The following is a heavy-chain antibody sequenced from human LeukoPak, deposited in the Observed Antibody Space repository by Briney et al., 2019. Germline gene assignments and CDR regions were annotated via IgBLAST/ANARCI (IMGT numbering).Heavy chain of an antibody. CDR3: ARGGKRSGGTRRTFDI. CDR2: INHSGST. CDR1: GGSFSGYY. Sequence: KPSETLSLTCAVYGGSFSGYYWSWIRQPPGKGLEWIGEINHSGSTNYNPSLKSRVTISVDTSKNQFSLKLSSVTAADTTVYYCARGGKRSGGTRRTFDIWGQGTMVTVSS. D-gene: IGHD2-15*01. J-gene: IGHJ3*02. V-gene: IGHV4-34*01.